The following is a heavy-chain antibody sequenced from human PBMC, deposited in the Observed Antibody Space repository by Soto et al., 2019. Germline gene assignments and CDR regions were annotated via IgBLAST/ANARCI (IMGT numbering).Heavy chain of an antibody. V-gene: IGHV3-7*01. J-gene: IGHJ6*02. CDR2: IKEDGSEK. Sequence: GGSLRLSCAASGSTFSVYSMTWVRQAPGKGLEWVANIKEDGSEKYYVDSVKGRFTISRDNAKNSLYLRMNSLRAEDTAVYYCARASHWSSGYYHYYYAMDAWGQGTTVTVSS. CDR1: GSTFSVYS. CDR3: ARASHWSSGYYHYYYAMDA. D-gene: IGHD3-22*01.